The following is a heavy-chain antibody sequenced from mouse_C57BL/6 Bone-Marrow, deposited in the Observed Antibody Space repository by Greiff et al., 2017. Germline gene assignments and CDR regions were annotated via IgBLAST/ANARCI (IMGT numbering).Heavy chain of an antibody. CDR1: GFTFSSYA. J-gene: IGHJ3*01. V-gene: IGHV5-4*03. CDR3: ARGNWVAY. CDR2: ISDGGSYT. Sequence: EVNVVESGGGLVKPGGSLKLSCAASGFTFSSYAMSWVRQTPEKRLEWVATISDGGSYTYYPDNVKGRFTISRDNAKNNLYLQMSHLKSEDTAMYYCARGNWVAYWGQGTLVTVSA.